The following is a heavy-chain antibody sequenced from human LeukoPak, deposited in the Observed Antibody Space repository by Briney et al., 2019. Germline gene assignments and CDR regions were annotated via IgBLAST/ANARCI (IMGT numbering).Heavy chain of an antibody. D-gene: IGHD1/OR15-1a*01. CDR2: ISPHKGNT. V-gene: IGHV1-18*01. CDR3: ARDQQQGDHYSFYYMDF. CDR1: GYSFSNHG. Sequence: GASVKVSCKGSGYSFSNHGITWVRQAPGQGLERIGWISPHKGNTNYQQRLQGRLIMTTDASTSTAYMELRDLRSDDTAIYYCARDQQQGDHYSFYYMDFWGEGTTVIVSS. J-gene: IGHJ6*03.